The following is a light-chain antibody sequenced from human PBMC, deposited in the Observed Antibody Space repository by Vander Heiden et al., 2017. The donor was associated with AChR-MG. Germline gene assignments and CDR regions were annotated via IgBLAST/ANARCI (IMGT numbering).Light chain of an antibody. CDR1: SSNIGHSP. Sequence: QSVLTQAPSASGTPGQRVTLSCSGSSSNIGHSPTHWYQQTPGTAPKLVIYSNNQRPSGVPDRFSGSQSGTSASLAISGLLSEDAADYYCAAWDDSLNAVVFGGGTRLTVL. CDR3: AAWDDSLNAVV. CDR2: SNN. V-gene: IGLV1-44*01. J-gene: IGLJ2*01.